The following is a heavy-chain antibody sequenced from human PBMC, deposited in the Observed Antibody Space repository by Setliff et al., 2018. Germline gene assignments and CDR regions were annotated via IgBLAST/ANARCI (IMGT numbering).Heavy chain of an antibody. Sequence: GGSLRLSCVASGFTFTDYAMSWVRQAPGKGLEWVSTIYRGDRSTFYADSVQGRFIIFRDGSKNTLYLQTDSLRGEDTAVYYCAKLRLELRWGFEYWGQGTPVTVSS. CDR2: IYRGDRST. V-gene: IGHV3-23*03. CDR3: AKLRLELRWGFEY. J-gene: IGHJ4*02. D-gene: IGHD1-7*01. CDR1: GFTFTDYA.